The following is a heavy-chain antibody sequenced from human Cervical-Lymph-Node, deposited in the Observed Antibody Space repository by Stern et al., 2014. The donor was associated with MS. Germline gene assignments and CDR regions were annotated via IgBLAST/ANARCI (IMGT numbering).Heavy chain of an antibody. CDR2: IYPADSDA. Sequence: VQLVQSGAEVKKPGESLKISCKGSGYSFTNYWIGWVRQMPGKGLEWMGIIYPADSDAKCGPSFQGQVTISADKSISTAYLQWGSLKASDTAMYYCARAYSGSNPDYWGQGTLVTVSS. D-gene: IGHD1-26*01. CDR1: GYSFTNYW. CDR3: ARAYSGSNPDY. V-gene: IGHV5-51*01. J-gene: IGHJ4*02.